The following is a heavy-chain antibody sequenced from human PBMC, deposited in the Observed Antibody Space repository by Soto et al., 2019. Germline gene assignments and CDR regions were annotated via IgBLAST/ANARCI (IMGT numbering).Heavy chain of an antibody. V-gene: IGHV3-33*01. Sequence: GGSLRLSCAASGFTFSSYGMHWVRQAPGKGLEWVAVIWYDGSNKYYADSVKGRFTISRDNSKNTLYLQMNSLRAEDTAVYYCARPTLSSSWYSPYYYGMDVWGQGTTVTVSS. CDR2: IWYDGSNK. D-gene: IGHD6-13*01. CDR3: ARPTLSSSWYSPYYYGMDV. J-gene: IGHJ6*02. CDR1: GFTFSSYG.